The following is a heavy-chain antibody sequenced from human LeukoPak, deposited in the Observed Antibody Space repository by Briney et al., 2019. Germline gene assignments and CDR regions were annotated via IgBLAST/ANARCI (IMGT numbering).Heavy chain of an antibody. CDR2: IYYSGST. CDR1: GGSISSYY. D-gene: IGHD4-11*01. J-gene: IGHJ4*02. Sequence: TSETLSLTCTVSGGSISSYYWSWIRRPPGKGLEWIGYIYYSGSTDYNPSLKSRVTISVDTSKNQFSLKLSSVTAADTAVYYCAREGVTKYYFDYWGQGTLVTVSS. V-gene: IGHV4-59*01. CDR3: AREGVTKYYFDY.